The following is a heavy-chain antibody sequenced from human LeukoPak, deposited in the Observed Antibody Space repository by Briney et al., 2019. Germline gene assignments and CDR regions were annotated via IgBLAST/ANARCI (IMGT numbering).Heavy chain of an antibody. CDR3: ARSGFEDVVVPAARIRNWFDP. J-gene: IGHJ5*02. CDR1: GYTFTGYY. Sequence: ASVKVSCKASGYTFTGYYMHWVRQAPGQGLEWMGWINPDSGGTNYAQKFQGRVTMTRDTSISTAYMELSRLRSDDTAVYYCARSGFEDVVVPAARIRNWFDPWGQGTLVTVFS. V-gene: IGHV1-2*02. D-gene: IGHD2-2*01. CDR2: INPDSGGT.